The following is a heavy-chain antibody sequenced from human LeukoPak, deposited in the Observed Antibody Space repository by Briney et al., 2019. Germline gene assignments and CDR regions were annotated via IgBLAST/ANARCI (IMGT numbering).Heavy chain of an antibody. Sequence: SETLSLTCTVSGGSISSYHWSWIPQPPGQGLNWIMYIYYSGSTNYNPSLKSRVTISVDTSKNQFSLKLSSVTAADTAVYYCARSERLAYCGGDCYPDAFDIWGQGTMVTVSS. CDR1: GGSISSYH. CDR3: ARSERLAYCGGDCYPDAFDI. CDR2: IYYSGST. D-gene: IGHD2-21*02. V-gene: IGHV4-59*01. J-gene: IGHJ3*02.